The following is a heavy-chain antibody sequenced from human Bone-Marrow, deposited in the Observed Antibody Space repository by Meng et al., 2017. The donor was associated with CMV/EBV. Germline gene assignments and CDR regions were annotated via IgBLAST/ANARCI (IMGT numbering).Heavy chain of an antibody. D-gene: IGHD2-2*02. CDR1: GFTFSSYS. Sequence: GGSLRLSCAASGFTFSSYSMNWVRQAPGKGLEWVSSISSSSSYIYYADPVKGRFTISRDNAKNTLYLQMNSLRAEDTAVYYCARSMETYCSSTSCYTGFDYWGQGTLVTVSS. CDR3: ARSMETYCSSTSCYTGFDY. V-gene: IGHV3-21*01. J-gene: IGHJ4*02. CDR2: ISSSSSYI.